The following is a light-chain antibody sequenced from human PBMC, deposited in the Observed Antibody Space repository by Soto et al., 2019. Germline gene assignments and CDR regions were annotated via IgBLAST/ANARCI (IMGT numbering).Light chain of an antibody. CDR3: QQSYSLPLT. J-gene: IGKJ5*01. Sequence: EIQMTQSPSSVSASVGDRVTITCRASQTINSWLAWYQHKPGKAPNLLIYATSSLQSGVSSRFSGSGSETDFTLTISSLQPEDVAIYYCQQSYSLPLTFGQGTRLEIK. V-gene: IGKV1-12*01. CDR1: QTINSW. CDR2: ATS.